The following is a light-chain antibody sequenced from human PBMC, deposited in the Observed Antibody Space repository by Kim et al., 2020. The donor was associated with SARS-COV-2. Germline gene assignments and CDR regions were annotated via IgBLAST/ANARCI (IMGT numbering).Light chain of an antibody. Sequence: ALRQTVRITCQGDSLRSYYATWYQQKPGQAPIVVIYGKNNRPSGIPDRFSGASSGNTASLNITGTQAGEEADYYCNSRDSNDNVVFGGGTQLTVL. CDR2: GKN. J-gene: IGLJ2*01. V-gene: IGLV3-19*01. CDR1: SLRSYY. CDR3: NSRDSNDNVV.